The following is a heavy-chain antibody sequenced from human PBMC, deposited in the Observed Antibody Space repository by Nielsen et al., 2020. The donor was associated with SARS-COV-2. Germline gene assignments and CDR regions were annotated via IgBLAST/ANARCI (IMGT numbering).Heavy chain of an antibody. CDR2: ISWNSGSI. CDR3: AKSSVDYYFDY. V-gene: IGHV3-9*01. D-gene: IGHD3-10*01. Sequence: SCAASGFTFDDYAMHWVRQAPGKGLEWVSGISWNSGSIGYADSVKGRFTISRDNAKNSLYLQMNSLRAEDTALYYCAKSSVDYYFDYWGQGTLVTVSS. CDR1: GFTFDDYA. J-gene: IGHJ4*02.